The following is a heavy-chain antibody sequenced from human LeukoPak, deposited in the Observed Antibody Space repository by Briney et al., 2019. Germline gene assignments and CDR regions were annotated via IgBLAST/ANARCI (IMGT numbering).Heavy chain of an antibody. J-gene: IGHJ4*02. CDR2: INPNSGGT. CDR1: GYSFTDYY. CDR3: ARDLSGDSGGIASYDSSVFDY. V-gene: IGHV1-2*02. Sequence: GASVKVSCKASGYSFTDYYMHWVRQAPGQGLEWMGWINPNSGGTNYAQKFQGRVTMTRDTSISTAYMELSRLRSDDTAVYYCARDLSGDSGGIASYDSSVFDYWGQGTLVAVSS. D-gene: IGHD3-22*01.